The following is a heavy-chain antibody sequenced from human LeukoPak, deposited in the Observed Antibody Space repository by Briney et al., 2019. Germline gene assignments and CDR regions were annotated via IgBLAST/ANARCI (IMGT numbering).Heavy chain of an antibody. D-gene: IGHD2-15*01. CDR2: NYHSGST. J-gene: IGHJ4*02. V-gene: IGHV4-38-2*02. CDR3: ARVTLLPTHIDY. CDR1: GYSISSGYF. Sequence: SETLSLTCTVSGYSISSGYFWGWIRQPPGKRLEWIGSNYHSGSTFYNPSLKSRVTVSIDTSKNQFSLRLSSVTAADTAVYYCARVTLLPTHIDYWGQGTLVTVSS.